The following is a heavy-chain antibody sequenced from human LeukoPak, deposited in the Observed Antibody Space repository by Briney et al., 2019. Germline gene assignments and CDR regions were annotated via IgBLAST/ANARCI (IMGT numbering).Heavy chain of an antibody. Sequence: SETLSLTCTVSGGSISSCHRSWIRQPPGKGLEWIGYMYYIGSTNYNPSLKSRVTISIDTSKNQFSLKLSSVTAADTAVYYCASRVISENAFDIWGQGTMVTVSS. CDR3: ASRVISENAFDI. J-gene: IGHJ3*02. CDR2: MYYIGST. D-gene: IGHD2/OR15-2a*01. CDR1: GGSISSCH. V-gene: IGHV4-59*01.